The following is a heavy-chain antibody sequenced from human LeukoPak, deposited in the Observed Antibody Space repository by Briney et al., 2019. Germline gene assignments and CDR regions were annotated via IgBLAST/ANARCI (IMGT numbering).Heavy chain of an antibody. V-gene: IGHV4-59*08. CDR2: IYYSGST. J-gene: IGHJ4*02. CDR3: ARILVNWNDESYFDY. CDR1: GGSISSYY. D-gene: IGHD1-1*01. Sequence: PSETLSLTCTVSGGSISSYYWSWIRQPPGKGLEWIGYIYYSGSTNYNPSLKSRVTISVDTSKNQFSLKLSSVTAADTAVYYCARILVNWNDESYFDYWGQGTLVTVSS.